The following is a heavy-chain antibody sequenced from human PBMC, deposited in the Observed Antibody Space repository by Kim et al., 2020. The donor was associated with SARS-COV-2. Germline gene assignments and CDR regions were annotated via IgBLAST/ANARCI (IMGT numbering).Heavy chain of an antibody. D-gene: IGHD6-19*01. J-gene: IGHJ6*02. CDR3: AKVDRQWLVGYYYYGMDV. CDR1: GFTFSSYA. V-gene: IGHV3-23*03. Sequence: GGSLRLSCAASGFTFSSYAMSWVRQAPGKGLEWVSVIYSGGSSTYYADSVKGRFTISRDNSKNTLYLQMNSLSAEDTAVYYCAKVDRQWLVGYYYYGMDVWGQGTAVTVSS. CDR2: IYSGGSST.